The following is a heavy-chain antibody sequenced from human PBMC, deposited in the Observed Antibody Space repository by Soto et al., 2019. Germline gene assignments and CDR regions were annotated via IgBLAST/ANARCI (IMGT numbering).Heavy chain of an antibody. CDR3: ARDGRDYSSGPFDY. CDR2: IYYSGST. CDR1: GGSISSGDYY. D-gene: IGHD6-19*01. V-gene: IGHV4-30-4*01. Sequence: PSETLSLTCTVSGGSISSGDYYWSWIRQPPGKGLEWIGYIYYSGSTYYNPSPKSRVTISVDTSKNQFSLKLSSVTAADTAVYYFARDGRDYSSGPFDYWGQGTLVTVSS. J-gene: IGHJ4*02.